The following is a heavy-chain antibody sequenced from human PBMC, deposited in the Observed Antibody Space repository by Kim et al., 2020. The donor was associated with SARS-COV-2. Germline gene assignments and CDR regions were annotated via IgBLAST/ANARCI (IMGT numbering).Heavy chain of an antibody. V-gene: IGHV1-46*01. J-gene: IGHJ5*02. CDR1: GYTFTSYY. CDR3: ARGVYGRRPNNWFDP. CDR2: INPSGGST. Sequence: ASVKVSCKASGYTFTSYYMHWVRQAPGQGLEWMGIINPSGGSTSYAQKFQGRVTMTRDTSTSTVYMGLSSLRSEDTAVDYCARGVYGRRPNNWFDPWGQGTLVTVSS. D-gene: IGHD1-26*01.